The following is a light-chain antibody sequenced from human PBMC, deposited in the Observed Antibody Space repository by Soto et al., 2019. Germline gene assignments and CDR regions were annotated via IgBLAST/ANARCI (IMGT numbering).Light chain of an antibody. V-gene: IGKV1-39*01. Sequence: DIQMTQSPSSLSASVGDRVTITCRASQSLSRYLNWYQQKPGKAPKLLIYAASSLQSGVPSRFSGSGSGTDFTLTISSLQPEYFATYYCQQSYSTWTFGQGTKVEIK. CDR1: QSLSRY. CDR2: AAS. CDR3: QQSYSTWT. J-gene: IGKJ1*01.